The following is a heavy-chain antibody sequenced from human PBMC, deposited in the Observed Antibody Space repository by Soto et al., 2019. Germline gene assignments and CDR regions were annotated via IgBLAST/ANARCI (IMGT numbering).Heavy chain of an antibody. CDR3: AKDAYSSLPRCMDV. J-gene: IGHJ6*02. Sequence: GGSLRLSCAASGFSFRSYGMHWVRQAPGKGLEWVALISYDGSDKYFADSVKGRFTISRDNSKNTLYLQMNSLRAEDTAVYYCAKDAYSSLPRCMDVWGQGTTVTVSS. CDR2: ISYDGSDK. CDR1: GFSFRSYG. V-gene: IGHV3-30*18. D-gene: IGHD6-19*01.